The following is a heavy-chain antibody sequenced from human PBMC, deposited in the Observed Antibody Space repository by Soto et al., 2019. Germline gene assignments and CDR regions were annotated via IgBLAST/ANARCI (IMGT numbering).Heavy chain of an antibody. D-gene: IGHD3-9*01. CDR2: IYYSGST. J-gene: IGHJ5*02. CDR3: ARDVPYDILTGPTVGFDP. Sequence: SETLSLTCTVSGGSISSYYWSWIRQPPGKGLEWIGYIYYSGSTNYNPSLKSRVTISVDTSKNQFSLKLSSVTAADTAVYYCARDVPYDILTGPTVGFDPWGQGILVTVSS. CDR1: GGSISSYY. V-gene: IGHV4-59*01.